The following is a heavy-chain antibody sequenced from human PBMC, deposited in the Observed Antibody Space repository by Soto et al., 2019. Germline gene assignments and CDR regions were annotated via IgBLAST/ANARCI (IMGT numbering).Heavy chain of an antibody. CDR1: GFTFSSYA. Sequence: HPGGSLRLSCAASGFTFSSYAMSWVRQAPGKGLEWVSAISGSGGSTYYADSVKGRFTISRDNSKNTLYLQMNSLRAEDTAVYYCAKDLSDYDILTGYYSFDYWGQGTLVTVSS. CDR2: ISGSGGST. J-gene: IGHJ4*02. CDR3: AKDLSDYDILTGYYSFDY. V-gene: IGHV3-23*01. D-gene: IGHD3-9*01.